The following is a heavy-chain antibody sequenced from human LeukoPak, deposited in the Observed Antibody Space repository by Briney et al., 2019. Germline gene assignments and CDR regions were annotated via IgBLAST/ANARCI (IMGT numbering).Heavy chain of an antibody. V-gene: IGHV3-48*01. J-gene: IGHJ4*02. Sequence: PGGSLRLSCAASGFTFSSSSMNWVRQAPGKGLEWVSYISSSSTTIYYADSVKGRFTISRDNAKNSLYLQMNSLRAEDAAVYYCARDSRSHCSSTTCYSPYFDYWGQGTLVTASS. D-gene: IGHD2-2*02. CDR3: ARDSRSHCSSTTCYSPYFDY. CDR1: GFTFSSSS. CDR2: ISSSSTTI.